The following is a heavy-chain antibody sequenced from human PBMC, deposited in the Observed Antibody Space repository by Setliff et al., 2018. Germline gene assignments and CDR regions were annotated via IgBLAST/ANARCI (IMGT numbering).Heavy chain of an antibody. CDR3: ARGRNIAARLLDS. Sequence: SETLSLTCAVSGASIRNNYYWGWIRQSPGTGLEWIGSIFYNGMTYYNPSLKSRVTMSVDTSKNQFSLNLTSVTAADTAVYYCARGRNIAARLLDSWGQGTLVTVSS. J-gene: IGHJ4*02. CDR1: GASIRNNYY. V-gene: IGHV4-39*07. CDR2: IFYNGMT. D-gene: IGHD6-6*01.